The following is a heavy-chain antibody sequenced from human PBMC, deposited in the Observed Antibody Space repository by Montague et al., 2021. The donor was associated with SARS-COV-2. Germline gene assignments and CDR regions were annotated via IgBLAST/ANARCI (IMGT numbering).Heavy chain of an antibody. CDR1: GFTFSDCY. CDR2: ISTRSTYT. D-gene: IGHD3-10*01. V-gene: IGHV3-11*03. J-gene: IGHJ6*02. CDR3: ASFTMVRGAPSYGMDV. Sequence: SLRLSCAASGFTFSDCYMTWIRQAPGKGLEWLSYISTRSTYTNYADSVKGRFTISRDDAKNSLYLQMNSLRAEDTAVYYCASFTMVRGAPSYGMDVWGQGTTVTVSS.